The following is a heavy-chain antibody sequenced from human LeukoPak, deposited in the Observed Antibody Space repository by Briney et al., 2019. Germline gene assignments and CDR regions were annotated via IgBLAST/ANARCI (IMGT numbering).Heavy chain of an antibody. V-gene: IGHV1-69*13. CDR3: ARDRGIAARLD. CDR1: GGTFSSYA. CDR2: IIPIFGTA. Sequence: ASVKVSCKASGGTFSSYAISWVRQAPGQGLEWMGGIIPIFGTANYAQKLQGRVTITADESTSTAYMELSSLRSEDTAVYYCARDRGIAARLDWGQGTLVTVSS. J-gene: IGHJ4*02. D-gene: IGHD6-6*01.